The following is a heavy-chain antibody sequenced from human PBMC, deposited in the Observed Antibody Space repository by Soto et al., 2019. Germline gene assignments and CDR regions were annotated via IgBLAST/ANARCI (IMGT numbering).Heavy chain of an antibody. V-gene: IGHV1-18*01. CDR1: GYTFTGYG. D-gene: IGHD2-15*01. CDR2: ISAYNGNT. Sequence: ASVKVSCKASGYTFTGYGISWVRQAPGQGLEWMGWISAYNGNTNYAQKLQGRVTMTTDTSTSTAYMELRSLRSDDTAVYYCARDGVVVAATLYNWFDPWGQGTLVTVSS. CDR3: ARDGVVVAATLYNWFDP. J-gene: IGHJ5*02.